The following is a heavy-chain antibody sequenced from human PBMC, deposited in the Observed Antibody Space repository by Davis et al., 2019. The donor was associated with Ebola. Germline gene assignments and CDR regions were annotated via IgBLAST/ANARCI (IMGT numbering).Heavy chain of an antibody. CDR3: ARDEGGILLWFGN. J-gene: IGHJ4*02. V-gene: IGHV3-11*04. CDR1: GFTFSDYY. Sequence: GESLKISCAASGFTFSDYYMTWIRQAPGKGLEWVSYISTRGSIIDYTDSVKGRITISRDNAKNSLYLQMNSLGDEDTAVYYCARDEGGILLWFGNWGQGTLVTVSS. CDR2: ISTRGSII. D-gene: IGHD3-10*01.